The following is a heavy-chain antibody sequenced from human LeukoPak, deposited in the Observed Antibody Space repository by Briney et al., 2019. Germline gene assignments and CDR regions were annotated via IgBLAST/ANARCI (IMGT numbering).Heavy chain of an antibody. CDR1: GFTFSSYA. V-gene: IGHV3-23*01. Sequence: GGSLRLSCAASGFTFSSYALHWVRQAPGKGLEWVSAISSGGDITYYADSVKGRFTISRDNSKNTLYLQMNSLRAEDTAVYYCAKDLISSTSHIFFSFGMDVWGQGTTVTVS. D-gene: IGHD2-2*01. CDR2: ISSGGDIT. J-gene: IGHJ6*02. CDR3: AKDLISSTSHIFFSFGMDV.